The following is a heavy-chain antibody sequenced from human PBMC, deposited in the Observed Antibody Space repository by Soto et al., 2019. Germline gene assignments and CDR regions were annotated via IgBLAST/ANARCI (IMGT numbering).Heavy chain of an antibody. J-gene: IGHJ4*02. D-gene: IGHD3-10*01. Sequence: EVLLDESGGGVVQPGGSLRLSCAASGFTVSNNYMTWVRQAPGKGLEWVAVIQGGGSISYADSVMDRFTISRDSSKNMVFLDMNSLGPEDAAVYFCAGGEGSGSNALGDWGQGTLVTVSS. V-gene: IGHV3-66*01. CDR3: AGGEGSGSNALGD. CDR1: GFTVSNNY. CDR2: IQGGGSI.